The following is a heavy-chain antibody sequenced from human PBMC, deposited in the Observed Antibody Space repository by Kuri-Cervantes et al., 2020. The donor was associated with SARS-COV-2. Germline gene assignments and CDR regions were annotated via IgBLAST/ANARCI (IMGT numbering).Heavy chain of an antibody. Sequence: GGSLSPSCVASGFTFSDYYMSWIRQAPGKGLEWVSAISGSGGSTYYADSVKGRFTISRDNSKNTLYLQMNSLRAEATAVYYCAKDWGGGGSCLDYWGQGTLVTVSS. CDR3: AKDWGGGGSCLDY. CDR2: ISGSGGST. V-gene: IGHV3-23*01. J-gene: IGHJ4*02. CDR1: GFTFSDYY. D-gene: IGHD2-15*01.